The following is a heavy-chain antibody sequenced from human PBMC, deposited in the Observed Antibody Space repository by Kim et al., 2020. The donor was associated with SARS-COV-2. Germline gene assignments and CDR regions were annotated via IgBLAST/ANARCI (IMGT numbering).Heavy chain of an antibody. CDR1: GFTVSSNY. V-gene: IGHV3-66*01. CDR3: AREVGPQAYYYYYYGMDV. D-gene: IGHD1-26*01. Sequence: GGSLRLSCAASGFTVSSNYMSWVRQAPGKGLEWVSVIYSGGSTYYADSVKGRFTISRDNSKNTLYLQMNSLRAEDTAVYYCAREVGPQAYYYYYYGMDVWGQGTTVTVSS. J-gene: IGHJ6*02. CDR2: IYSGGST.